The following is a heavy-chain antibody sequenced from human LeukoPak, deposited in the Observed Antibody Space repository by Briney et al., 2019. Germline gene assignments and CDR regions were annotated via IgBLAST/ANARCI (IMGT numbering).Heavy chain of an antibody. J-gene: IGHJ6*03. V-gene: IGHV3-74*01. CDR3: ARDRIQLWTYQYMDV. Sequence: GGSLRLSCAASGFTFSSYSMNWVRQAPGKGLEWVSRINSDGSSTSYADSVKGRFTISRDNAKNTLYLQMNSLRAEDTAVYYCARDRIQLWTYQYMDVWGKGTTVTVSS. CDR2: INSDGSST. D-gene: IGHD5-18*01. CDR1: GFTFSSYS.